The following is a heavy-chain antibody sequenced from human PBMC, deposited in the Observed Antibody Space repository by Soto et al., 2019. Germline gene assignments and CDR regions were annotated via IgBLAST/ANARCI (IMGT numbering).Heavy chain of an antibody. Sequence: GGSLRLSCAASGFTFSSYAMSWVRQAPGKGLEWVSAISGSGGSTYYADSVKGRFTISRDNSKNTLYLQMNSLRAEDTAVYYCAKSLSQGATITTRLFDYWGQGTLVTVSS. CDR1: GFTFSSYA. D-gene: IGHD5-12*01. CDR3: AKSLSQGATITTRLFDY. V-gene: IGHV3-23*01. CDR2: ISGSGGST. J-gene: IGHJ4*02.